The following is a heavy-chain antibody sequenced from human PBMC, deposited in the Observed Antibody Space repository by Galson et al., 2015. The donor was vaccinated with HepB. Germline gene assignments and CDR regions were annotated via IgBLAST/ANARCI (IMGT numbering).Heavy chain of an antibody. CDR3: TRLLTGGFGIDWFDP. Sequence: SLRLSCAASGFTFSGSAMHWVRRASGKGLEWVGRIRSKAKSYATTYAASVKGRFTISRDDAKNTAYLQMNSLKTEDTAVYYCTRLLTGGFGIDWFDPWAREPWSPSPQ. V-gene: IGHV3-73*01. CDR1: GFTFSGSA. J-gene: IGHJ5*02. D-gene: IGHD3-10*01. CDR2: IRSKAKSYAT.